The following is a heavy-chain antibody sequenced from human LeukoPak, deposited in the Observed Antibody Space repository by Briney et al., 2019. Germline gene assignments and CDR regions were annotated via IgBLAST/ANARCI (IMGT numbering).Heavy chain of an antibody. J-gene: IGHJ4*02. V-gene: IGHV1-69*13. CDR3: ARNSRVASTSGLNY. Sequence: ASVKVSSKASGYTFTSYYMHWVRQAPGQGLEWMGEITPIFGEAQNAEKFQGRVTTTADEPTCTVYMELTSLRLDDTAMYYCARNSRVASTSGLNYWGQGTLVTVSS. CDR1: GYTFTSYY. CDR2: ITPIFGEA. D-gene: IGHD5-12*01.